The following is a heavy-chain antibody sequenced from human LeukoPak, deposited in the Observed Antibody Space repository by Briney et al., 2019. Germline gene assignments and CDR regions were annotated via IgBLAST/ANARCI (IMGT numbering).Heavy chain of an antibody. CDR3: AREMSPGRKIRREVVPAAPRGVFDY. J-gene: IGHJ4*02. V-gene: IGHV3-7*01. CDR1: GFTFSRYW. Sequence: PGGSLRLSCAASGFTFSRYWMTWVRQAPGKGLEWVANINQDESKIYYVDSVRGRFTVSRDNAKNSLYLQMNSLSAEDTAVYYCAREMSPGRKIRREVVPAAPRGVFDYWGQGTLVTVSS. CDR2: INQDESKI. D-gene: IGHD2-2*01.